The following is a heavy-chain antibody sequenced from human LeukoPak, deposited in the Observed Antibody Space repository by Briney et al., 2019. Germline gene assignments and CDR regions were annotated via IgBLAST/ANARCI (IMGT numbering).Heavy chain of an antibody. CDR3: AGDLYYYYGMDV. V-gene: IGHV3-30-3*01. CDR1: GFTFSSYA. CDR2: ISYDGSNK. Sequence: PWGSLRLSCAASGFTFSSYAMHWVRQAPGKGLEWVAVISYDGSNKYYADSVKGRFTISRDNSKNTLYLQMNSLRAEDTAVYYCAGDLYYYYGMDVWGQGTTVTVSS. J-gene: IGHJ6*02.